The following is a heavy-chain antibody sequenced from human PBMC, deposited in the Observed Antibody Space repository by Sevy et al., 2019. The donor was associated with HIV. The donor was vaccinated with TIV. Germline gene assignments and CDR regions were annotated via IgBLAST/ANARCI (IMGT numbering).Heavy chain of an antibody. CDR1: GFTFSSYA. J-gene: IGHJ4*02. CDR2: ISYDGSNK. V-gene: IGHV3-30*04. Sequence: GGSLRLSCAASGFTFSSYAMHWVRQAPGKGLEWVAVISYDGSNKYYADSVKGRFTISRDNSKNTLYLQMNSLRAEDTAVYYCARVPGHGLDYWGQGTLVTVSS. CDR3: ARVPGHGLDY.